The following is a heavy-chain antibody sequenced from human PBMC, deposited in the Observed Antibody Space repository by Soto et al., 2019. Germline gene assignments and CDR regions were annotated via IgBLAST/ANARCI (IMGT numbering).Heavy chain of an antibody. CDR2: ISAYNGNT. V-gene: IGHV1-18*01. CDR1: GYTFTSYG. J-gene: IGHJ6*02. Sequence: QVQLVQSGAEVKKPGASVKVSCKASGYTFTSYGISWVRQAPGQGLEWMGWISAYNGNTNYAQKLQGRVTMTTDTSTSTDYMELRSLRSDDTAVYYCARDVRDIVVVVAASSSYYYYGMDVWGQGTTVTVSS. D-gene: IGHD2-15*01. CDR3: ARDVRDIVVVVAASSSYYYYGMDV.